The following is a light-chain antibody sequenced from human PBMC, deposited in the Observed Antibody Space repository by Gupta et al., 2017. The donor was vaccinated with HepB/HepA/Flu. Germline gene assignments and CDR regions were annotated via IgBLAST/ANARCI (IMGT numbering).Light chain of an antibody. CDR2: KDS. J-gene: IGLJ2*01. CDR1: ALPEQY. CDR3: QSADSSGTHVV. V-gene: IGLV3-25*03. Sequence: SYALPHPPSVSVSPVQTARITCSGDALPEQYADWYQQKPGQAPVVVIYKDSERPSGIPERFSGSSSGTTVTLTISGVQAEDEADYYCQSADSSGTHVVFGGGTKLTVL.